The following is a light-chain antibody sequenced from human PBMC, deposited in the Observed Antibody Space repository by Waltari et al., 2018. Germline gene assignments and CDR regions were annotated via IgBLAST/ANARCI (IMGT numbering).Light chain of an antibody. V-gene: IGLV1-40*01. CDR3: QSVDNNLSGVI. CDR1: SSNIGAGND. CDR2: SNK. Sequence: QSVLTQPPSVSGAPGQRITISCTGSSSNIGAGNDVHWYQHLPGTAPTLLIYSNKKRPSGFPDRFSGSKSGTSVSLDITGLEAEDEADYYCQSVDNNLSGVIFGGGTKLTVL. J-gene: IGLJ2*01.